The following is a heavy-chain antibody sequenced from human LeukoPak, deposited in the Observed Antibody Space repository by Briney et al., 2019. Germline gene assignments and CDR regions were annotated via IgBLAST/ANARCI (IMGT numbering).Heavy chain of an antibody. Sequence: ASVKVSCKASGYTFTSYYMHWVRQAPGQGLEWMGWINPNSGDTNYAQKFQGRVTMTSDTSITTAYMELSRLRSDDTAMYYCTSLEILLNHWGQGTLVTVSS. V-gene: IGHV1-2*02. CDR3: TSLEILLNH. D-gene: IGHD3-10*01. CDR2: INPNSGDT. CDR1: GYTFTSYY. J-gene: IGHJ5*02.